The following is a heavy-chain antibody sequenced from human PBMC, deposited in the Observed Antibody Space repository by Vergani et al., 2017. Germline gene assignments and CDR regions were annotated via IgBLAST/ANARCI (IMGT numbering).Heavy chain of an antibody. D-gene: IGHD1-26*01. Sequence: EVQLVPSGAEVKTPGASLKISCKGSGYSFTSYWIGWVRQLPGKGLEWMGIIYPGDSDTRYSPSFQGQVTISADKSISTAYLQWSSLKASDTAMYYCARPSGVGATDDAFDIWGQGTLVTVSS. J-gene: IGHJ3*02. CDR3: ARPSGVGATDDAFDI. V-gene: IGHV5-51*01. CDR1: GYSFTSYW. CDR2: IYPGDSDT.